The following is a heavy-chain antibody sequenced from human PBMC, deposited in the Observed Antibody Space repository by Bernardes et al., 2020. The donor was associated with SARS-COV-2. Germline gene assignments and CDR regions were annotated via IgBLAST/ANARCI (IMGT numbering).Heavy chain of an antibody. V-gene: IGHV3-23*01. D-gene: IGHD5-18*01. Sequence: GGSLRLSCAASGFTFSSYAMSWVRQAPGKGLEWVSGISGSGGSTYYADSVKGRFTISRDNSKNTLYLQMNSLRAEDTAVYYCAKLYSYGSKFDYWGQGTLVTVSS. J-gene: IGHJ4*02. CDR3: AKLYSYGSKFDY. CDR2: ISGSGGST. CDR1: GFTFSSYA.